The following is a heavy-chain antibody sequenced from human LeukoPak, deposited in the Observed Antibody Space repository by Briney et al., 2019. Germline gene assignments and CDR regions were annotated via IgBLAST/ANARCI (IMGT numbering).Heavy chain of an antibody. CDR1: GGSFSGYY. J-gene: IGHJ5*02. Sequence: SETLSLTCAVYGGSFSGYYWSWIRQPPGKGLEWIGEINHSGSTNYNPSLKSRVTISVDTSKNQFSLKLSSVTAADTAVYYCARDIAARQDNWFDPWGQGTLVTVSS. CDR3: ARDIAARQDNWFDP. D-gene: IGHD6-6*01. CDR2: INHSGST. V-gene: IGHV4-34*01.